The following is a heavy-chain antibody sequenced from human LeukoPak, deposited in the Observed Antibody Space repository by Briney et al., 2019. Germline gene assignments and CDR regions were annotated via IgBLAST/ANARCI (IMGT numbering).Heavy chain of an antibody. D-gene: IGHD6-19*01. J-gene: IGHJ5*02. V-gene: IGHV3-23*01. CDR3: AKLVSGWYDD. CDR2: INGGGSTT. CDR1: GFTFSSYD. Sequence: GGSLRLSRAASGFTFSSYDMSWVRQAPGKELEWVSAINGGGSTTYYADSVKGRFTISRDYSKNTLYLQMNGLRAEDTALYYCAKLVSGWYDDWGQGTLATVSS.